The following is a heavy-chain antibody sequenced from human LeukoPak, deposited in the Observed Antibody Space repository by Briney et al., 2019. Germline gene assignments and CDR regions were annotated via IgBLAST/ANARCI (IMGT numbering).Heavy chain of an antibody. J-gene: IGHJ3*02. CDR2: TSAYNGNT. D-gene: IGHD6-19*01. CDR1: GYTFTSYG. CDR3: ARESSSGGRGAFDI. V-gene: IGHV1-18*04. Sequence: ASVKVSCKASGYTFTSYGISWVRQAPGQGLEWMGWTSAYNGNTNYAQKLQGRVTMTTDTSTSTAYMELRSLRSDDTAVYYCARESSSGGRGAFDIWGQGTMVTVSS.